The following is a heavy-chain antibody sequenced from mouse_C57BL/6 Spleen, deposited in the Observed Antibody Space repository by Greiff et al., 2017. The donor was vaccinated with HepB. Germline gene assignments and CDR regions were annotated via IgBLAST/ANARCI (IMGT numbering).Heavy chain of an antibody. J-gene: IGHJ1*03. CDR1: GFSFNTYA. CDR3: VRLYYDYDEGYFDV. Sequence: EVKLVESGGGLVQPKGSLKLSCAASGFSFNTYAMNWVRQAPGKGLEWVARIRSKSNNYATYYADSVKDRFTISRDASESMLYLQMNNLKTEDTAMYYCVRLYYDYDEGYFDVWGTGTTVTVSS. V-gene: IGHV10-1*01. D-gene: IGHD2-4*01. CDR2: IRSKSNNYAT.